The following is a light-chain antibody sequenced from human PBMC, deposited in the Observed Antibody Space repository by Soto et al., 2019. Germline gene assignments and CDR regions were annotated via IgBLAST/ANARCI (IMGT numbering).Light chain of an antibody. Sequence: QSALTQPASVSGSPGQSITMSCTGTSSDIGGHTYVSWYQQHPGEAPKLMIYEVRKRPSGISNRFSGSKSGNTASLTISGLQAEDEADYYCRSYTSSSTLEFGGGTKVTVL. CDR2: EVR. CDR3: RSYTSSSTLE. CDR1: SSDIGGHTY. J-gene: IGLJ2*01. V-gene: IGLV2-14*01.